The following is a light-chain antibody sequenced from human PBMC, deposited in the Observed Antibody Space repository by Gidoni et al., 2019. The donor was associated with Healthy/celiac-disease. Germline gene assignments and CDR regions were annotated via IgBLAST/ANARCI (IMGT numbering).Light chain of an antibody. V-gene: IGLV3-1*01. CDR2: QDN. CDR1: GLEKNY. J-gene: IGLJ2*01. CDR3: QAWDSSTVV. Sequence: SYELTQPPSVSVSPGQTARIACSGDGLEKNYVSWYPQKPGQSPLLVMYQDNERPSEVPERFSGSNSGNTATLTISGTQTMDEADYYCQAWDSSTVVFGGGTKLTVL.